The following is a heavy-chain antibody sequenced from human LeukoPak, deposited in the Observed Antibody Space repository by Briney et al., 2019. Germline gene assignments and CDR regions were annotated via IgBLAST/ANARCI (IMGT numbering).Heavy chain of an antibody. D-gene: IGHD2-2*01. V-gene: IGHV4-4*07. CDR1: GGSISSYY. J-gene: IGHJ5*02. CDR2: IYTSGST. Sequence: SETLSLTCTVSGGSISSYYWSWLRQPAGKGLEWIGRIYTSGSTNYNPSLKSRVTMSVDTSKNQFSLKLSSVTAADTAVYYCARAYCSSTSCWFDPWGQGTLVTVSS. CDR3: ARAYCSSTSCWFDP.